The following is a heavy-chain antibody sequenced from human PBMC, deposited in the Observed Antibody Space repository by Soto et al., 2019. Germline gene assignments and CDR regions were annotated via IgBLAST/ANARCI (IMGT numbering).Heavy chain of an antibody. V-gene: IGHV1-8*01. CDR2: MNPNSGNT. J-gene: IGHJ3*02. Sequence: GASVKVSCKASGYTFTSYDINWVRQATGQGLEWMGWMNPNSGNTGYAQKFQGRVTMTRNTSISTAYMELSSLRSEDTAVYYCATWVYGRSGYYFFDAFDIWGQGTMVTVSS. D-gene: IGHD1-26*01. CDR1: GYTFTSYD. CDR3: ATWVYGRSGYYFFDAFDI.